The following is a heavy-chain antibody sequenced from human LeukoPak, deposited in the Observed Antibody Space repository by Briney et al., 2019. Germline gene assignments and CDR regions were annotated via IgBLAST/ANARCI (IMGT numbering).Heavy chain of an antibody. Sequence: GGSLILSCAASGFTFSSTWRSWVRQTPGKGLEWVANINQDEGHKDYVDSVKGRFTVSRDNAKNSLYLQMSSLRVDDTAVYYCVRGVEHWGQGTLVTVSS. J-gene: IGHJ4*02. D-gene: IGHD3-10*01. CDR1: GFTFSSTW. V-gene: IGHV3-7*04. CDR3: VRGVEH. CDR2: INQDEGHK.